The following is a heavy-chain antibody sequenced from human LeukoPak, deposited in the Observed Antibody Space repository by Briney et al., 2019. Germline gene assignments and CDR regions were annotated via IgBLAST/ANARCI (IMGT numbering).Heavy chain of an antibody. CDR3: ARDPPYYYDSRYFQH. Sequence: GGSLRLSCAASGFTFSDYYMSWIRQAPAKGLEWVSYISSSGSTIYYADSVKGRFTISRDNAKNSLYLQMNSLRAEDTAVYYCARDPPYYYDSRYFQHWGQGTLVTVSS. V-gene: IGHV3-11*01. D-gene: IGHD3-22*01. CDR1: GFTFSDYY. J-gene: IGHJ1*01. CDR2: ISSSGSTI.